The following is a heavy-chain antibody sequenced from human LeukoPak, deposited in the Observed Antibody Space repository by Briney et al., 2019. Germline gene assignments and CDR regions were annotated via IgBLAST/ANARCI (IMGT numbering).Heavy chain of an antibody. CDR3: AKGRQTGNYYYGMDV. Sequence: PGGSLRLSCAASGFTFSSYAMHWVRQAPGKGLEWVAVISYGGSNKYYADSVKGRFTISRDNSKNTLYLQMNSLRAEDTAVYYCAKGRQTGNYYYGMDVWGQGTTVTVSS. CDR2: ISYGGSNK. V-gene: IGHV3-30-3*01. CDR1: GFTFSSYA. J-gene: IGHJ6*02.